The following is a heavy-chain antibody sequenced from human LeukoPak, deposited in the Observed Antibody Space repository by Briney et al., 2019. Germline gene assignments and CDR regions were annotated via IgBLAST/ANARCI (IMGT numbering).Heavy chain of an antibody. CDR3: ARVRGYCSGGSCYVDAFDI. J-gene: IGHJ3*02. V-gene: IGHV4-59*12. CDR1: GGSISSYY. D-gene: IGHD2-15*01. CDR2: IYYSGST. Sequence: SETLSLTCTVSGGSISSYYWSWIRQPPGKGLEWIGYIYYSGSTNYNPSLKSRVTISVDRSKNQFSLKLSSVTAADTAVYYCARVRGYCSGGSCYVDAFDIWGQGTMVTVSS.